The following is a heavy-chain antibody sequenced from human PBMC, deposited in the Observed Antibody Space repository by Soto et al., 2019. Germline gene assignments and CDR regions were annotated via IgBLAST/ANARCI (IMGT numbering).Heavy chain of an antibody. J-gene: IGHJ6*02. D-gene: IGHD3-10*01. CDR3: AKSHVLLWFGELLYSYYGMDV. Sequence: QVQLVESGGGVVQPGRSLRLSCAASGFTFSSYGMHWVRQAPGKGLEWVAVISYDGSNKYYADSVKGRFTISRDNSKKTLYLQMNSLRAEDTAVYYCAKSHVLLWFGELLYSYYGMDVWGQGTTVTVSS. V-gene: IGHV3-30*18. CDR1: GFTFSSYG. CDR2: ISYDGSNK.